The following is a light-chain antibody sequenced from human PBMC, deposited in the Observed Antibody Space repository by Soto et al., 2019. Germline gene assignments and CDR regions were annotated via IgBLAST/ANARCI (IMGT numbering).Light chain of an antibody. CDR3: QQYGSSPWT. J-gene: IGKJ1*01. V-gene: IGKV3-20*01. CDR2: GAS. CDR1: QSVSSSY. Sequence: EIVLAQSPGTLSLSPGERATLSCRASQSVSSSYLAWYQQKPGQAPRLLIYGASSRATGIPDRFSGSGSGTDSTLTIRRMETEDFAVYYCQQYGSSPWTFGQGTKVDI.